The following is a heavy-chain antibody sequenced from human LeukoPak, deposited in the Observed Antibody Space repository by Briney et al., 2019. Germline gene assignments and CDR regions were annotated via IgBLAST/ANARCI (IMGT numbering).Heavy chain of an antibody. D-gene: IGHD2-8*01. V-gene: IGHV1-18*01. Sequence: ASVKLSCKASGYSLTSYGISWVRQAPGQALEWMGWISVYNSATNYAHKLQGRGTMTTDTSTSTAYMELRSLRSDDTAVYYCARLAQDCTNGVCYKGVYYYYYMDVWGKGTTVTVSS. CDR2: ISVYNSAT. J-gene: IGHJ6*03. CDR1: GYSLTSYG. CDR3: ARLAQDCTNGVCYKGVYYYYYMDV.